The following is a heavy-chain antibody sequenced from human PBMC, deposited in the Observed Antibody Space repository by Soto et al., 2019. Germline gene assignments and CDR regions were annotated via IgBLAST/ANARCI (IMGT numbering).Heavy chain of an antibody. CDR2: IYHHGST. Sequence: QVQLQESGPGLVKPSEPLSLTCAVSNGSINTSFWWSWVRQSPGKALEWIGEIYHHGSTNYNPSLKSRVTVSIDKSKNQFSLKLYSVTTADTAIYYCARRFSVTTMRGFFDSWGQGSLVTVSS. V-gene: IGHV4-4*02. D-gene: IGHD4-17*01. CDR3: ARRFSVTTMRGFFDS. CDR1: NGSINTSFW. J-gene: IGHJ4*02.